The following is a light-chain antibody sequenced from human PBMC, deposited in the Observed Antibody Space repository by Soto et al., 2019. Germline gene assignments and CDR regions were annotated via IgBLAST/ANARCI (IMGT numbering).Light chain of an antibody. CDR3: SSYTSSSPYV. Sequence: QSALTQPASVSGSPVQSITISCTGTSSDVGGYNYVSWYQQHPGKAPKLMIYDVSNRPSGVSNRFSGSTSGNTASLTISGLQAEDEADYYCSSYTSSSPYVFGSGSKVTVL. CDR1: SSDVGGYNY. V-gene: IGLV2-14*01. J-gene: IGLJ1*01. CDR2: DVS.